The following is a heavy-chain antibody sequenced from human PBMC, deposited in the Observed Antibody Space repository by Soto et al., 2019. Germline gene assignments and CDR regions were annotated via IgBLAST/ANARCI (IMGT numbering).Heavy chain of an antibody. Sequence: QVQLQESGPGLVKPSGNLSLTCAVSDGSISTNNWWSWVRQPPGKGLEWIGEIYHSGSTSYNPSLQSRLTISVDNSKNQFSLKLSSVTAADTAVYYCARSLSHYYGSDVWGQGTTVTVSS. V-gene: IGHV4-4*02. CDR3: ARSLSHYYGSDV. J-gene: IGHJ6*02. CDR2: IYHSGST. CDR1: DGSISTNNW.